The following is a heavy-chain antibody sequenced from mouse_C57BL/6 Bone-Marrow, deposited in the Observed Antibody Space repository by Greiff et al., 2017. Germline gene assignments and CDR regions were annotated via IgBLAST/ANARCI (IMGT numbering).Heavy chain of an antibody. J-gene: IGHJ1*03. CDR1: GYTFTSYD. CDR3: ARLEFDGSSGDWYFDV. D-gene: IGHD1-1*01. Sequence: VKLVESGPELVKPGASVKLSCKASGYTFTSYDINWVKQRPGQGLEWIGWIYPRDGSTKYNEKFKGKATLTVDTSSSTAYMELHSLTSEDSASYFCARLEFDGSSGDWYFDVWGTGTTVTVSS. V-gene: IGHV1-85*01. CDR2: IYPRDGST.